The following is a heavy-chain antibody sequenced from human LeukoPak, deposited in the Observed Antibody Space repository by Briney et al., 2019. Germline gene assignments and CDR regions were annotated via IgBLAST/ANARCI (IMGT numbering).Heavy chain of an antibody. D-gene: IGHD3-10*01. CDR3: ARDLHYYGAMDV. CDR1: GFTFSAYA. CDR2: IGSDNTP. V-gene: IGHV3-23*01. Sequence: GGSLRLSCEASGFTFSAYAMTWVRQAPGKGLEWVSSIGSDNTPHYSESVKGRFAISRDNSKNTLFLQLHNLRVEDTALYYCARDLHYYGAMDVWGQGTT. J-gene: IGHJ6*02.